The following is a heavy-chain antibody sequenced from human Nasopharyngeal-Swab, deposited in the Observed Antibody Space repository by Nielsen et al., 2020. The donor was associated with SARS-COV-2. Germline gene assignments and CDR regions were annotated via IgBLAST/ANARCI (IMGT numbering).Heavy chain of an antibody. D-gene: IGHD2-2*01. Sequence: IRQPPGKGLEWIGSIYYRGSTYYNQSLKSRVTISVDTSKNQFSLKLSSVTAADTAVYYCARQGYCSSTSCDNWFDPWGQGTLVTVSS. V-gene: IGHV4-39*01. CDR3: ARQGYCSSTSCDNWFDP. J-gene: IGHJ5*02. CDR2: IYYRGST.